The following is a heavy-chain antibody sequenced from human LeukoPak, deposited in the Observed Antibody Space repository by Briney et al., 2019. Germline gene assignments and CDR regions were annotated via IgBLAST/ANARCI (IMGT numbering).Heavy chain of an antibody. CDR1: GFTLSRYW. Sequence: GGSLRLSCAASGFTLSRYWMSWVRQAPGKGPEWVANIKQDGSEKDYVESVRDRFTIFRDNANNSLYLQLSSLRAEDTAVYYCTRGGRRYYYDSSIDYWGQGTQVTVSS. CDR3: TRGGRRYYYDSSIDY. V-gene: IGHV3-7*01. D-gene: IGHD3-22*01. J-gene: IGHJ4*02. CDR2: IKQDGSEK.